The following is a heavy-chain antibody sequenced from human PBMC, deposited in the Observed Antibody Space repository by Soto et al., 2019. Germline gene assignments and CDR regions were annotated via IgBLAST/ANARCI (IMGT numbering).Heavy chain of an antibody. V-gene: IGHV5-51*01. CDR1: GYSFTSYW. CDR2: IYPGDSDT. CDR3: ARHPLIAVAGSYYYYGMDV. Sequence: GESLKISCKGSGYSFTSYWIGWVRQMPGKGLEWMGIIYPGDSDTRYSPSFQGQVTISADKSISTAYLQWSSLKASDTAMYYCARHPLIAVAGSYYYYGMDVWGQGTTVTVSS. J-gene: IGHJ6*02. D-gene: IGHD6-19*01.